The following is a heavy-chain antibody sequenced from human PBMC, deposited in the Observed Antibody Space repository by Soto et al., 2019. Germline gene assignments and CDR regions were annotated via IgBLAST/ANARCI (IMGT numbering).Heavy chain of an antibody. Sequence: GESLKISCKGSGYSFISYWIGWVRQMPGKGLEWMGIIYPGDSDTRYSPSFQGQVTISADKSISTAYLQWSSLKASDTAMYYCARLGGWGHCSNTRCYTFDYWGQGTPVTVSS. D-gene: IGHD2-2*02. V-gene: IGHV5-51*01. CDR2: IYPGDSDT. J-gene: IGHJ4*02. CDR3: ARLGGWGHCSNTRCYTFDY. CDR1: GYSFISYW.